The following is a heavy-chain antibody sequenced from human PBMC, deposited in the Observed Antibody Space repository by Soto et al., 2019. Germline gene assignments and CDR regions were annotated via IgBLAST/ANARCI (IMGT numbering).Heavy chain of an antibody. Sequence: QVQLVESGGGVVQPGRSLSLSCVASGFTFSSYAMHWVRQAPGKGLEWVAVIWYDEGHKYYADSVRGRFTISRDNSKSTLYLEMNCLRAEDTAVYYCARGDGVHYFDYWGQGTLVTVSS. V-gene: IGHV3-33*01. CDR3: ARGDGVHYFDY. J-gene: IGHJ4*02. CDR1: GFTFSSYA. CDR2: IWYDEGHK. D-gene: IGHD2-21*01.